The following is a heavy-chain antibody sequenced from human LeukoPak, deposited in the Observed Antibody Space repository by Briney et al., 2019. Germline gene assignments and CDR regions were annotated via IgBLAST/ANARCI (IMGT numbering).Heavy chain of an antibody. D-gene: IGHD6-19*01. Sequence: GRSLRLSCAASGFTFSSYGMHWVRQAPGKGLEWVAGIRYDGSNKYYADSVKGRFTISRDNSKHTLYLQMNSLRAEDTAVYYCARDGIAVAGTGWFDPWGQGTLVTVSS. V-gene: IGHV3-33*01. CDR3: ARDGIAVAGTGWFDP. CDR1: GFTFSSYG. CDR2: IRYDGSNK. J-gene: IGHJ5*02.